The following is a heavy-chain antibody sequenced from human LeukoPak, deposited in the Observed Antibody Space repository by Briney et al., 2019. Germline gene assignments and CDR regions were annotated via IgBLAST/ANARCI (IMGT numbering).Heavy chain of an antibody. Sequence: GGSLRLSCAASGFTFSSYAMSWVRQAPGKGLEWVSAISGSGGSTYYADSVKGRFTISRDNSKNTLYLQMNSLRAEDTAVYYCARDLAVAGTPYYFDYWGQGTLVTVSS. CDR3: ARDLAVAGTPYYFDY. CDR2: ISGSGGST. J-gene: IGHJ4*02. CDR1: GFTFSSYA. D-gene: IGHD6-19*01. V-gene: IGHV3-23*01.